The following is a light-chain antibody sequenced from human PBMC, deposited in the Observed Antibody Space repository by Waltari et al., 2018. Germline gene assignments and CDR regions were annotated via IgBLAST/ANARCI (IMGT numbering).Light chain of an antibody. CDR3: QQYNSYSWT. V-gene: IGKV1-5*03. Sequence: DIQMTQSPSTLSASVGDRATITCRASKSISSRLAWYQQKTGKAPKLLIYKASSLESGVPSRFSGSGSGTEFTLTISSLQPDDFATYYCQQYNSYSWTFGQGTKVEIK. J-gene: IGKJ1*01. CDR2: KAS. CDR1: KSISSR.